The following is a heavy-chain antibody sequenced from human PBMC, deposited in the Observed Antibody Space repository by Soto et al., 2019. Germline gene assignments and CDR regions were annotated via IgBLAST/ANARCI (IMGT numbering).Heavy chain of an antibody. J-gene: IGHJ6*02. D-gene: IGHD1-1*01. CDR2: ISWDGDTT. V-gene: IGHV3-43*01. CDR1: GFTFDDYT. CDR3: AKVQLERRTFYYYAMDV. Sequence: GGSLRLSCAASGFTFDDYTMHWVRQTPGKGLEWVSLISWDGDTTYYADSVKGRFTISRDNSKNSLYLQMNSLNTEDTALYYCAKVQLERRTFYYYAMDVWGQGTTVTVSS.